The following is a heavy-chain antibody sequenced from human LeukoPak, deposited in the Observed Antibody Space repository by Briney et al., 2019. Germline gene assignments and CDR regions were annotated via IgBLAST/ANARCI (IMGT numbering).Heavy chain of an antibody. J-gene: IGHJ4*02. V-gene: IGHV3-48*03. CDR2: ISGSGSTI. D-gene: IGHD1-26*01. Sequence: GGSLRLSCAASGFTFSSYEMNWVRQAPGKGLEWVSYISGSGSTIYYADSVKGRFTISRDNAKNSLYLQMNSLKTEDTAVYYCTTTIVGADFDYWGQGTLVTVSS. CDR1: GFTFSSYE. CDR3: TTTIVGADFDY.